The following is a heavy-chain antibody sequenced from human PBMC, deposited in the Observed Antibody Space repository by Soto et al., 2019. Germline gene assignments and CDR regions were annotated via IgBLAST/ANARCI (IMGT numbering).Heavy chain of an antibody. CDR2: RSYDGSNK. CDR3: AKDRYSSVWPNDFDY. Sequence: QVQLVESGGGVVQPGRSLRLSCAASGFTFSSYGMHWVRQAPGKGLEWVAVRSYDGSNKYYADSVKGRFTISRDTSKNTLYLQMNRLRAEDTAVYYCAKDRYSSVWPNDFDYWGQGTLVTVSS. CDR1: GFTFSSYG. D-gene: IGHD6-19*01. V-gene: IGHV3-30*18. J-gene: IGHJ4*02.